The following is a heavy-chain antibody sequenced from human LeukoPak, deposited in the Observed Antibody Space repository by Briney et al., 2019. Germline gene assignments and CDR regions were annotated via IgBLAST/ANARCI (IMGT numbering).Heavy chain of an antibody. J-gene: IGHJ3*02. CDR3: ARGRTYFDWKDAFDI. V-gene: IGHV3-23*01. Sequence: PGGTLRISCAASGFTFSIHGMNWVRQAPGKGLEWVSGISPSGSITYYADSVKGRFTISRDNSKNTVYLQMNNLRADDTAVYYCARGRTYFDWKDAFDIWGQGTKVTVSS. CDR2: ISPSGSIT. D-gene: IGHD3-9*01. CDR1: GFTFSIHG.